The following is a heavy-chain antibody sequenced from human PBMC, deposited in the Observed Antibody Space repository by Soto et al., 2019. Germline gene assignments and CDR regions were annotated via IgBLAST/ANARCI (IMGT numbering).Heavy chain of an antibody. J-gene: IGHJ4*02. CDR1: GGSISSSNW. CDR2: IYHSGST. CDR3: ARAPLGELSLYYFDY. V-gene: IGHV4-4*02. Sequence: SETLSLTCAVSGGSISSSNWWSWVRQPPGKGLEWIGEIYHSGSTNYNSSLKSRVTISVDKSKNQFSLKLSSVTAADTAVYYCARAPLGELSLYYFDYWGQGTLVTVSS. D-gene: IGHD3-16*02.